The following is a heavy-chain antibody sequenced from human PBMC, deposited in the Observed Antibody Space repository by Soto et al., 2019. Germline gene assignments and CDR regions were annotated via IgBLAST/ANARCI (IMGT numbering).Heavy chain of an antibody. J-gene: IGHJ3*02. CDR1: GGSISSGGYS. CDR2: VYHSGST. CDR3: ARAGDTDAFDI. Sequence: PSETLSLTCAVSGGSISSGGYSWSWIRQPPGKGLEWIGYVYHSGSTYYNPSLKSRVTISVDRSKNQFSLKLSSVTAADTAVYYCARAGDTDAFDIWGQGTMVTVS. V-gene: IGHV4-30-2*01.